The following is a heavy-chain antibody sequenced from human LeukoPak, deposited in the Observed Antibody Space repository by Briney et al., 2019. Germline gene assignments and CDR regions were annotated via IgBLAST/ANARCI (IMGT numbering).Heavy chain of an antibody. CDR2: ISGSGGSP. D-gene: IGHD5-18*01. CDR1: GFTFSSYA. Sequence: TGGSLRLSCAASGFTFSSYAMSWVRQAPGKGLEWVSVISGSGGSPYYADSVKGRFTNSRDNSKNTLYLQMNSLRAEDTAVYYCAKGGYSYVNYYYYYMDVWGKGTTVTVSS. CDR3: AKGGYSYVNYYYYYMDV. J-gene: IGHJ6*03. V-gene: IGHV3-23*01.